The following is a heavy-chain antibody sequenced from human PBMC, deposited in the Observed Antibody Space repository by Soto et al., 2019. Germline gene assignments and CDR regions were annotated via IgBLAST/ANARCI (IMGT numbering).Heavy chain of an antibody. CDR1: GYTFTSYG. D-gene: IGHD3-10*01. V-gene: IGHV1-18*01. J-gene: IGHJ6*02. CDR2: ISAYNGNT. Sequence: QVQLVQSGAEVKKPGASVKVSCKASGYTFTSYGISWVRQAPGQGLEWMGWISAYNGNTNHAQKLQGRVTMTTDTATSTAYMELRSLRSDDTAVYYCARANMVRGVIIGSRHGMDVWGQGTTVTVSS. CDR3: ARANMVRGVIIGSRHGMDV.